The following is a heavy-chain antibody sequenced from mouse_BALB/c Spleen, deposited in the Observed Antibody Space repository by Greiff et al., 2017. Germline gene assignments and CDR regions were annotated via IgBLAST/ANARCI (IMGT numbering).Heavy chain of an antibody. V-gene: IGHV5-12-1*01. CDR2: ISSGGGST. Sequence: EVQVVESGGGLVKPGGSLKLSCAASGFTFSSYTMSWVRQTPEKRLEWVATISSGGGSTYYPDTVKGRFTISRDNAKNTLYLQMSSLKSEDTAMYYCARGGNYAMDYWGQGTSVTVSS. CDR1: GFTFSSYT. CDR3: ARGGNYAMDY. J-gene: IGHJ4*01.